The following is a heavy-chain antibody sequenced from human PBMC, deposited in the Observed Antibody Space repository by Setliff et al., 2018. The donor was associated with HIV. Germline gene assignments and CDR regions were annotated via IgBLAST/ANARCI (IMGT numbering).Heavy chain of an antibody. J-gene: IGHJ4*02. CDR2: IIPIFGTA. V-gene: IGHV1-69*13. D-gene: IGHD5-12*01. CDR1: GYTFTDYY. Sequence: SVKVSCKASGYTFTDYYIHWVQQAPGQGLERMGGIIPIFGTALYAPKFQGRVTITANESTSTAYMELSSLRSEDTAVYYCAIDVIGGWLRPMPDFWGPGTLVTVSS. CDR3: AIDVIGGWLRPMPDF.